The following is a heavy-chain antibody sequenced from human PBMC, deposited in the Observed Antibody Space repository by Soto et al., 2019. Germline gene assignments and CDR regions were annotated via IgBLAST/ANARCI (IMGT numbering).Heavy chain of an antibody. CDR1: GGSLSSYY. CDR3: ARRVVVSETFDY. J-gene: IGHJ4*02. D-gene: IGHD2-15*01. Sequence: SETLSLTCTVSGGSLSSYYWSWIRQPPGKGLEWIGYIYYSGSTNYNPSLKSRVTISVDTSKNQFSLKLSSVTVAVTAVYYCARRVVVSETFDYWGQGTLVTVSS. V-gene: IGHV4-59*08. CDR2: IYYSGST.